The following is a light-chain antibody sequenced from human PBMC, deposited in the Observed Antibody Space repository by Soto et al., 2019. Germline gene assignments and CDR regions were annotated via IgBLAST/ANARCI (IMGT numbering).Light chain of an antibody. Sequence: PGTLSLSPGERATLSCRAIQSVSSSYLAWYQQKPGQAPRLLIYGASSRATGIPDRFSGSVSGTGFTLTISRLEPEDFAVYYCQQYGSSPPWTFGQGTKVDI. V-gene: IGKV3-20*01. J-gene: IGKJ1*01. CDR1: QSVSSSY. CDR3: QQYGSSPPWT. CDR2: GAS.